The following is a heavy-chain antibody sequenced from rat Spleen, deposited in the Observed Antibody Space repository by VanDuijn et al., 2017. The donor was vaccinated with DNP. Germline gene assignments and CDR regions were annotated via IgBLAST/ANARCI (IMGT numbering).Heavy chain of an antibody. D-gene: IGHD4-3*01. J-gene: IGHJ2*01. V-gene: IGHV5-22*01. CDR1: GFTFSDYN. CDR2: IGSAAYAP. CDR3: VRWNSGHFDY. Sequence: EVQLVESGGGLVQPGRSLTLSCAASGFTFSDYNMAWVRQAPAKGLEWVAYIGSAAYAPYYGDSVKGRFTISRDNAKSTLYLQMNSLRSEDMATYYCVRWNSGHFDYWGQGVMVTVSS.